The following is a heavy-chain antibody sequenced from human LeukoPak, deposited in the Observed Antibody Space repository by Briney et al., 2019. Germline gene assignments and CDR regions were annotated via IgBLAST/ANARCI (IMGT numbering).Heavy chain of an antibody. J-gene: IGHJ4*02. V-gene: IGHV1-69*05. CDR3: ARMDLGATAFDY. Sequence: SVKVSCKASGYTFTSYAISWVRQAPGQGLEWMGGIIPIFGTANYAQKFQGRVTITTDESTSTAYMELSSLRSEDTAVYYCARMDLGATAFDYWGQGTLVTVSS. CDR1: GYTFTSYA. D-gene: IGHD1-26*01. CDR2: IIPIFGTA.